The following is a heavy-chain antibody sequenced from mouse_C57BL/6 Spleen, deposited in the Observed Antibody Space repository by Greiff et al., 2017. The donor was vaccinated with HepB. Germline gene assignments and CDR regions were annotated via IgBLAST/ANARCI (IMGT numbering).Heavy chain of an antibody. D-gene: IGHD1-1*01. Sequence: VQLQQSGAELVRPGASVTLSCKASGYTFTDYEMHWVKQTPVHGLEWIGAIDPETGGTAYNQKFKGKAILTADKSSSTAYMELRSLTSEDSAVYYCTRHPPSYYYGSSYDWYFDVWGTGTTVTVSS. CDR3: TRHPPSYYYGSSYDWYFDV. V-gene: IGHV1-15*01. J-gene: IGHJ1*03. CDR1: GYTFTDYE. CDR2: IDPETGGT.